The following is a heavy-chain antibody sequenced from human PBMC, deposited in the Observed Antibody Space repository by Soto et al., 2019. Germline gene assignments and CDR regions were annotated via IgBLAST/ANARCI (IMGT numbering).Heavy chain of an antibody. J-gene: IGHJ4*02. CDR2: ISKSDYT. V-gene: IGHV3-21*01. CDR1: GFSFNNYG. CDR3: AREDSIIIPAVSDF. Sequence: PGVCLRLSCTVSGFSFNNYGINWVRQAPGKGLEWVSSISKSDYTYYSDSVKGRFTISRDNAKNSVSLQMNSLRVEDTAVYYCAREDSIIIPAVSDFWGQGTLVAVSS. D-gene: IGHD2-2*01.